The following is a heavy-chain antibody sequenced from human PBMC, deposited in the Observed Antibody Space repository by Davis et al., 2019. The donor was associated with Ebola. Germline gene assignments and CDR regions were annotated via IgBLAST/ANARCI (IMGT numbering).Heavy chain of an antibody. CDR2: MNPNSGNT. CDR1: GYTFISYT. D-gene: IGHD6-13*01. CDR3: ATAGYSSSWYNYYYYYGMDV. J-gene: IGHJ6*02. V-gene: IGHV1-8*02. Sequence: ASVKVSCKASGYTFISYTLHWVRQAPGQRLEWMGWMNPNSGNTGYAQKFQGRVTMTRNTSISTAYMELSSLRSEDTAVYYCATAGYSSSWYNYYYYYGMDVWSQGTTVTVSS.